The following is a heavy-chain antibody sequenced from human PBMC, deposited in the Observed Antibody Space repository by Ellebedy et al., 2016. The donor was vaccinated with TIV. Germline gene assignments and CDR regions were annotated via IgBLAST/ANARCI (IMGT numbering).Heavy chain of an antibody. V-gene: IGHV4-4*07. CDR3: ARGLEGSGSYTGY. D-gene: IGHD3-10*01. CDR1: GGSISSFH. CDR2: IHTSGYT. J-gene: IGHJ4*02. Sequence: SETLSLXCTVSGGSISSFHWSWIRQPAGKGLEWIGRIHTSGYTYYNPSLKSRVTMSVDTSKNQFSLNLRSVTAADTAVYYCARGLEGSGSYTGYWGQGTRVTVSS.